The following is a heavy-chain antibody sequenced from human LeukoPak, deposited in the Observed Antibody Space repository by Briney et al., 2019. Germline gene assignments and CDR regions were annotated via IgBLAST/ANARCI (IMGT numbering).Heavy chain of an antibody. J-gene: IGHJ4*02. CDR1: GFTFSSYA. V-gene: IGHV3-30-3*01. CDR2: ISYDGSNK. D-gene: IGHD7-27*01. CDR3: ARERELGKVLDY. Sequence: GGSLRLSCAASGFTFSSYAMHWVRQAPGKGLEWVAVISYDGSNKYYADSVKGRFTISRDNSKNTLYLQMNSLRAEDTAVYYCARERELGKVLDYWGQGTLVTVSS.